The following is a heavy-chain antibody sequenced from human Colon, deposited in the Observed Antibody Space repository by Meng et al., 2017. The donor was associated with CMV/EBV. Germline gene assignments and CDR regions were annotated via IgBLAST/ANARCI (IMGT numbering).Heavy chain of an antibody. D-gene: IGHD6-19*01. CDR3: AKIRGPYSSGWYGDY. J-gene: IGHJ4*02. V-gene: IGHV3-23*01. CDR2: FSGSGGST. CDR1: GFTFSSYA. Sequence: GGSLRLSCAASGFTFSSYAMSWVRQAPGKGLEWVSAFSGSGGSTYYADSVKGRFTISRDNSKNTLYLQMNSLRAEDTAVYYCAKIRGPYSSGWYGDYWGQGTLVTVSS.